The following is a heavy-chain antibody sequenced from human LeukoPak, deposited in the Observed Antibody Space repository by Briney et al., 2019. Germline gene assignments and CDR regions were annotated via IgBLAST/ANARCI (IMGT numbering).Heavy chain of an antibody. V-gene: IGHV1-18*01. J-gene: IGHJ1*01. CDR2: ISAYNGNT. CDR3: ARDEGVPRH. Sequence: ASVKVSCKASGYTFTSYGISWVRQAPGQGLEWMGWISAYNGNTNYAQKRQGRVTMTTDTSPSTAYMELRSLGSDDTAVYYCARDEGVPRHWGQGTLVTVSS. D-gene: IGHD3-10*01. CDR1: GYTFTSYG.